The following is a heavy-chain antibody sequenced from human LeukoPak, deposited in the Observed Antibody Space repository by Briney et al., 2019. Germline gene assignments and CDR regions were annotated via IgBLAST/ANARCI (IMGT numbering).Heavy chain of an antibody. V-gene: IGHV1-2*02. CDR3: ARDSGYSSGWYINRPYWFDY. CDR2: INPNSGGT. J-gene: IGHJ4*02. D-gene: IGHD6-19*01. Sequence: ASVKVSCKASGYTFTGYYMHWVRQAPGQGLEWMGWINPNSGGTNYAQKFQGRVTMTRDTSISTAYMELSRLRSDDTAVYYCARDSGYSSGWYINRPYWFDYWGQGTLVTVSS. CDR1: GYTFTGYY.